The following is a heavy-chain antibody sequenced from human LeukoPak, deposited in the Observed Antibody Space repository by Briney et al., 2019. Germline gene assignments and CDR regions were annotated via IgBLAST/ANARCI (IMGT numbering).Heavy chain of an antibody. CDR2: ISYDGINK. V-gene: IGHV3-30*18. Sequence: GGSLRLSCAASGFTFSSYGMHWVRQAPGKGLEWVAVISYDGINKYYADSVKGRFTISRDNSKNTLYLQMNSLRAEDTAVYYCAKDRAAYDYVWGSYGYWGQGTLVTVSS. CDR1: GFTFSSYG. CDR3: AKDRAAYDYVWGSYGY. D-gene: IGHD3-16*01. J-gene: IGHJ4*02.